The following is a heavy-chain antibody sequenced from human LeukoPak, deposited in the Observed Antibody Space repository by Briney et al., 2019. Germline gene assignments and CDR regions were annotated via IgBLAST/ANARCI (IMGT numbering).Heavy chain of an antibody. CDR3: ARSSGAAAFFR. D-gene: IGHD6-13*01. CDR2: IYYSGST. V-gene: IGHV4-59*08. Sequence: SETLSLTCTVSGGSISSYYWSWIRQPPGKGLEWIGYIYYSGSTNYNPSLKSRVTISVDTSKNQFSLKLSSVTAADTAVYYCARSSGAAAFFRWGQGTLVTVSS. J-gene: IGHJ4*02. CDR1: GGSISSYY.